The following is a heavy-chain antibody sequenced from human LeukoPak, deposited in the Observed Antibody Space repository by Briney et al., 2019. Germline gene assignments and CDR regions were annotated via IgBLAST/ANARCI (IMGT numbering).Heavy chain of an antibody. CDR1: RYTLTELS. Sequence: ASAKVSCTLSRYTLTELSMHCVRQAPGNGLEWMGGFDIEDGETIYAQKFQGRVTMPEHTSTDTAYMELSSLRSEDTAVYYCATNIVGDTGVGYFDYWGQGTLVTVSS. CDR2: FDIEDGET. V-gene: IGHV1-24*01. J-gene: IGHJ4*02. CDR3: ATNIVGDTGVGYFDY. D-gene: IGHD1-26*01.